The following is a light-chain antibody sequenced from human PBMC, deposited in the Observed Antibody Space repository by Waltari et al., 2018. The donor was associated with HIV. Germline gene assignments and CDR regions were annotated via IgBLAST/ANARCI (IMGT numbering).Light chain of an antibody. CDR3: CSYAGSYPWV. Sequence: QSALTQPRSVSGSPRQSVTISCTGTSSDVGGSNSVSWYQQHPGKAPKLMIYDVSKRPSGVPDRFSGSKSGNTASLTISGLQAEDEADYYCCSYAGSYPWVFGGGTKVTVL. J-gene: IGLJ3*02. CDR2: DVS. CDR1: SSDVGGSNS. V-gene: IGLV2-11*01.